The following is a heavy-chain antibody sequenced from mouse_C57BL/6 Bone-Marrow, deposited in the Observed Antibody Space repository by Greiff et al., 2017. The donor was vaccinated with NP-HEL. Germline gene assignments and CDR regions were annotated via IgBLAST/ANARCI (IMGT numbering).Heavy chain of an antibody. V-gene: IGHV7-3*01. CDR2: IRNKANGYTS. CDR3: RRSIYYDYADESLYAMEY. Sequence: EVQLVESGGGLVQPGGSLSLSCAASGFTFTDYYMSWVRQPPGKALEWLVFIRNKANGYTSEYSASVKGRFTISRDTSQSILYLQMNALRAEDSATYYSRRSIYYDYADESLYAMEYGGRGTSVTVSA. J-gene: IGHJ4*01. CDR1: GFTFTDYY. D-gene: IGHD2-4*01.